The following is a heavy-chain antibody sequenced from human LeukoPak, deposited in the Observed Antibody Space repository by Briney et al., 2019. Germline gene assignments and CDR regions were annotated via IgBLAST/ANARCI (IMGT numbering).Heavy chain of an antibody. Sequence: SQTLSLTCTVSGGSISSGDYYWSWIRQPPGKGLEWIGYIYYSGSTNYNPSLKSRVTISVDTSKNQFSLKLSSVTAADTAVYYCARQVVVPAAISWFDPWGQGTLVTVSS. CDR3: ARQVVVPAAISWFDP. CDR2: IYYSGST. J-gene: IGHJ5*02. V-gene: IGHV4-30-4*01. CDR1: GGSISSGDYY. D-gene: IGHD2-2*01.